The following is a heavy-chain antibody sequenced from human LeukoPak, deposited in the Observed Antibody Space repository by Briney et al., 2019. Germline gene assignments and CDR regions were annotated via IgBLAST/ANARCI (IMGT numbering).Heavy chain of an antibody. CDR2: ISSTGNTI. V-gene: IGHV3-11*01. Sequence: GGSLRLSCAASGFTFSDYYMNWIRQAPGKGLEWVSYISSTGNTIYYTDSVKGRFTISRDNAKKSLYLQMTSLSAEDTAVYYCATSRGDYYYYMDVWGKGTTVTVSS. CDR1: GFTFSDYY. CDR3: ATSRGDYYYYMDV. D-gene: IGHD3-16*01. J-gene: IGHJ6*03.